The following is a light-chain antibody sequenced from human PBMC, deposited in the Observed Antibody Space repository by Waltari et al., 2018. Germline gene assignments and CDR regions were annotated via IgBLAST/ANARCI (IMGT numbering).Light chain of an antibody. CDR2: GAS. CDR3: QQYDNWPRNT. V-gene: IGKV3-15*01. Sequence: EIVMTQSPATLSVSPGERATLSCRASQSVNSNLAWYQQKPGQAPRLLMYGASTRATGIPARFSGSGFGTEFTLTISSLQSEDFAVYYCQQYDNWPRNTFGQGTKLEIK. CDR1: QSVNSN. J-gene: IGKJ2*01.